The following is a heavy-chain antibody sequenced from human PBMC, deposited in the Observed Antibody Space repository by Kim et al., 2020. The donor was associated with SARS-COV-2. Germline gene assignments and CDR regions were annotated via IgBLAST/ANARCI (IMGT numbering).Heavy chain of an antibody. Sequence: YAATVSGRFHISRDDSKNTAYLQMDSLKTEDTAVYYCTRHLRSSGGYGSDYWGQGTLVTVSS. CDR3: TRHLRSSGGYGSDY. V-gene: IGHV3-73*01. J-gene: IGHJ4*02. D-gene: IGHD5-12*01.